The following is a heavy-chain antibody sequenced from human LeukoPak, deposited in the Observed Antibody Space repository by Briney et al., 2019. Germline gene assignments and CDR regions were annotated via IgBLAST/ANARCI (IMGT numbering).Heavy chain of an antibody. CDR3: ARDRSVLEVPYYYYGMDV. CDR1: GGSISSYY. V-gene: IGHV4-4*07. D-gene: IGHD3-3*01. CDR2: IYTSGSM. J-gene: IGHJ6*02. Sequence: SETLSLTCTVSGGSISSYYWSWIRQPAGKGLEWIGRIYTSGSMNYNPSLKSRVTMSVDTSKNQFSLKLSSVTTADTAVYYCARDRSVLEVPYYYYGMDVWGQGTTVTVSS.